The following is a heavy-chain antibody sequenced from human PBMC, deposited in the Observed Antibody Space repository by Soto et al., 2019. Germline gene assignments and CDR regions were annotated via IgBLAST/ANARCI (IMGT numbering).Heavy chain of an antibody. CDR2: MNPSGGSA. J-gene: IGHJ4*02. D-gene: IGHD3-22*01. V-gene: IGHV1-46*01. CDR1: RYTFTNYY. CDR3: AKNYYDSSGYYIRFDY. Sequence: GASVKVSCKASRYTFTNYYFHWVRQAPGQGLEWMGIMNPSGGSASYAQKFQGRVTMTRDTSTSTVYMELSRLRSEDTAVYYCAKNYYDSSGYYIRFDYWGQGTLVTVSS.